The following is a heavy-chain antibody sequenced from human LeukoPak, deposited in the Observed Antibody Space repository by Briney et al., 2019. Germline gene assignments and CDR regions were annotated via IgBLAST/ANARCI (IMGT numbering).Heavy chain of an antibody. V-gene: IGHV1-2*02. D-gene: IGHD6-13*01. J-gene: IGHJ5*02. CDR1: GYTFTDYY. CDR2: INPNSGDT. Sequence: ASVKVSCKASGYTFTDYYVYWVRQAPGQGLEWMGWINPNSGDTNYAQKFQGRVTMTRDTSISTAYTELSSLRSDDTAMYYCARMWSTATSGWNWFDLWGQGTLVTVSP. CDR3: ARMWSTATSGWNWFDL.